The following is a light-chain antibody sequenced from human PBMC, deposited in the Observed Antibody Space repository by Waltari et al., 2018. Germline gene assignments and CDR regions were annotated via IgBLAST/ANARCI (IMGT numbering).Light chain of an antibody. Sequence: DIQMTQSPSSLSSSGGDRVTITCRASQTITNYINWYQQKSGKAPKLLIYAASSLQSGVPSRFSGSGSGTDFTLTITSLQPEDFATYHCQQSYSTPWTFGQGTKVEIK. J-gene: IGKJ1*01. CDR2: AAS. CDR1: QTITNY. V-gene: IGKV1-39*01. CDR3: QQSYSTPWT.